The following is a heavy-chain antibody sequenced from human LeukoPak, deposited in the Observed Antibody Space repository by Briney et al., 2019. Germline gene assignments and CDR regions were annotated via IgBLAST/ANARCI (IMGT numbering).Heavy chain of an antibody. V-gene: IGHV3-48*03. J-gene: IGHJ4*02. D-gene: IGHD3/OR15-3a*01. CDR1: GFTFSDYE. CDR2: ISSDGNTI. CDR3: ARAIYHLDF. Sequence: PGGSLRLSCTASGFTFSDYEMDWVRQAPGKGLEWIPYISSDGNTIYYAGSVKGRFTISRDNAKNSLYLQMNSLRAEDTAIYYCARAIYHLDFWGQGTLVTVSS.